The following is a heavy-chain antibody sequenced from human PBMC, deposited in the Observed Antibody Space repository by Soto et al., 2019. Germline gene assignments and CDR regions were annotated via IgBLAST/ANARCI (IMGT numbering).Heavy chain of an antibody. D-gene: IGHD2-2*02. CDR2: IYYTGST. CDR3: AREYTNSPEAFDL. J-gene: IGHJ4*02. Sequence: QVQLQESGPGLVKPSETLSLTCSVSGGSVNRDDYYWSWIRQPPGKGMEWIGYIYYTGSTNYRPSLRNRVTISLDASRHQFSLKLRSVTAADTDVFYCAREYTNSPEAFDLWGQGTLVTVSS. CDR1: GGSVNRDDYY. V-gene: IGHV4-61*08.